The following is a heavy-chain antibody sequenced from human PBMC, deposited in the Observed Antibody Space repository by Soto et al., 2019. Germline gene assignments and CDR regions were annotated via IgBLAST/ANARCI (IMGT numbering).Heavy chain of an antibody. CDR1: GYTFTSYS. Sequence: QVQLVQSGAEVKKPGASVKVSCKASGYTFTSYSISWVRQAPGQGLEWMGWISAYNGNTNYAQKLQGRVTMTTDTSTSTAYMELRSLRSDDTAVYYCARDHMTTVTTGGVFDYWGQGTLVTVSS. D-gene: IGHD4-4*01. CDR2: ISAYNGNT. CDR3: ARDHMTTVTTGGVFDY. V-gene: IGHV1-18*04. J-gene: IGHJ4*02.